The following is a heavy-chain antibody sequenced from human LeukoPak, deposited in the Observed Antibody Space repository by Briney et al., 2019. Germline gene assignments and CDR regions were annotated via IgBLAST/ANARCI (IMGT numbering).Heavy chain of an antibody. CDR3: AREAQYCSGGSCYGGYFQH. Sequence: SETLSLTCAVYGGSFSGYYWSWIRQSPRKGLEWIGEINHSEATDYNPSFKSRVTISVDTSKNQFSPKLSSVTAADTAVNYCAREAQYCSGGSCYGGYFQHWGQGTLVTVSS. J-gene: IGHJ1*01. V-gene: IGHV4-34*01. CDR1: GGSFSGYY. CDR2: INHSEAT. D-gene: IGHD2-15*01.